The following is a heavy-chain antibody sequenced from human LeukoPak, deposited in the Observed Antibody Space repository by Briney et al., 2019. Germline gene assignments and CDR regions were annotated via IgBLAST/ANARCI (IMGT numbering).Heavy chain of an antibody. D-gene: IGHD3-22*01. CDR3: ARGRYYYDSSGYQV. Sequence: KPSETLSLTCTVSGGSISSSSYYWVWIRQPPVKGLEWIGSIYYSGSTYYNPSLKSRVTISVDTSKNQFSLKLSSVTAADTAMYYCARGRYYYDSSGYQVWGQGTLVTVSS. J-gene: IGHJ4*02. CDR1: GGSISSSSYY. CDR2: IYYSGST. V-gene: IGHV4-39*07.